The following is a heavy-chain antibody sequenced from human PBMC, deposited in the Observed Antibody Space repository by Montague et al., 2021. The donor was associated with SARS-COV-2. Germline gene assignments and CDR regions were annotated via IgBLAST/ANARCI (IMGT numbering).Heavy chain of an antibody. D-gene: IGHD5-12*01. V-gene: IGHV4-61*02. J-gene: IGHJ4*02. CDR1: GGSISSGSYY. CDR2: IYTSGTT. Sequence: TLSLTCTVSGGSISSGSYYWSWIRQPAGKGLEWIGRIYTSGTTDYXXXVESRVTISVDTSKNQFSLKLTSVTAADTAVYYCARAHSGSWAHLDNWGQGSLVTVSS. CDR3: ARAHSGSWAHLDN.